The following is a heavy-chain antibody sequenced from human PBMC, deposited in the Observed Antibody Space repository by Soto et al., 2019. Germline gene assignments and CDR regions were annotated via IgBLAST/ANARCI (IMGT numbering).Heavy chain of an antibody. V-gene: IGHV1-8*01. CDR2: MNPNSGNT. Sequence: ASVKVSCKASGYTCTSYDINWVRQATGQGLEWMGWMNPNSGNTGHAQKFQGRVTMTRNTSISTAYMELSSLRSEDTAVYYCVRGVYDFWSGFLQSYYFDYWGQGALVTVSS. J-gene: IGHJ4*02. D-gene: IGHD3-3*01. CDR3: VRGVYDFWSGFLQSYYFDY. CDR1: GYTCTSYD.